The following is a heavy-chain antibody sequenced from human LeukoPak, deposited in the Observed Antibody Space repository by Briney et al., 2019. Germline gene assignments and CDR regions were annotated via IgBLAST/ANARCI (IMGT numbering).Heavy chain of an antibody. Sequence: PGESLRLSCAASGFIVSSNCMGWVRQAPGKGLEWVSAIYSGGSTYYADSVKGRFTISRDNSKNTLYLQMNSLRLEDTAVYYCALDCCSGSRFDHWGQGTLVTVTS. CDR1: GFIVSSNC. CDR2: IYSGGST. V-gene: IGHV3-53*01. J-gene: IGHJ4*02. CDR3: ALDCCSGSRFDH. D-gene: IGHD2-15*01.